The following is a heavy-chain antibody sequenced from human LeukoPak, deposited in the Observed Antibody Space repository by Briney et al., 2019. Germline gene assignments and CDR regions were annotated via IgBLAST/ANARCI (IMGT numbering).Heavy chain of an antibody. CDR3: AIEGDYSGAFDI. D-gene: IGHD4-11*01. CDR1: GGSFSGYY. V-gene: IGHV4-34*01. J-gene: IGHJ3*02. Sequence: SETLSLTCAVYGGSFSGYYWSWIRQPPGKGLEWIGEINHSGSTNCNPSLKSRVTISVDTSKNQFSLKLSSVTAADTAVYYCAIEGDYSGAFDIWGQGTMVTVSS. CDR2: INHSGST.